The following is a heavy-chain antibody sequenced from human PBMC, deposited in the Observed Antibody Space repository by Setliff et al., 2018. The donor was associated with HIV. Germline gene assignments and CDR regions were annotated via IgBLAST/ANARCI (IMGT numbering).Heavy chain of an antibody. CDR1: GGSFSSYY. Sequence: SETLSLTCAVYGGSFSSYYWSWIRQPPGKGLEWIGEIYHSGSTNYNPSLKSRVTISEDTSKNQFSLRLSSVTAADTAVYYCSRSYCGGDCSLVVDTNWFDPWGQGTLVTVSS. D-gene: IGHD2-21*01. CDR2: IYHSGST. CDR3: SRSYCGGDCSLVVDTNWFDP. V-gene: IGHV4-34*01. J-gene: IGHJ5*02.